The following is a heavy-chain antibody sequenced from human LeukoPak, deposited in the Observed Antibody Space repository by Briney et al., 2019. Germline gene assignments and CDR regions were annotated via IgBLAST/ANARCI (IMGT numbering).Heavy chain of an antibody. J-gene: IGHJ6*02. CDR2: ISDSGGST. CDR3: VRGYSFGPYGMDV. Sequence: GSLRLSCSASGFPFSSYAMHWVRQAPGKGLEYVSAISDSGGSTYYADSVKGRFTISRDNSKNTLYLQMSSLRAEDTAVYFCVRGYSFGPYGMDVWGQGTTVTVPS. D-gene: IGHD2-15*01. V-gene: IGHV3-64D*09. CDR1: GFPFSSYA.